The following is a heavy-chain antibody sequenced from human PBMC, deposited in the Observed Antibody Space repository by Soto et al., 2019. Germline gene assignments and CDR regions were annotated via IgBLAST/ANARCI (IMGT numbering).Heavy chain of an antibody. CDR3: ARDRVVRGPRFDY. CDR1: GCTFSSDA. CDR2: ISYDGSNK. J-gene: IGHJ4*02. D-gene: IGHD3-10*01. V-gene: IGHV3-30-3*01. Sequence: PGGSRRVSCAASGCTFSSDAMHWVRQAPGKGLEWVAVISYDGSNKYYADSVKGRFTISRDNSKNTLYLQMNSLRAEDTAVYYCARDRVVRGPRFDYWGQGTMVTVSS.